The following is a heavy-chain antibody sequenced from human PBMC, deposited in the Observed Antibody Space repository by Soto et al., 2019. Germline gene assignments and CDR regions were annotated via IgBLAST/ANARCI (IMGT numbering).Heavy chain of an antibody. CDR1: GGSMSNEY. Sequence: QVQLQESGPGLLKPSETLSLTCIVSGGSMSNEYWNWIRQPPGKGLEWIGYIYSSGSTNYNPSLKSRITMSGDKSKNQFSLTLTSVTAADTAVYHCARGRWFDPWGQGTLVTVSS. CDR2: IYSSGST. CDR3: ARGRWFDP. J-gene: IGHJ5*02. V-gene: IGHV4-59*01.